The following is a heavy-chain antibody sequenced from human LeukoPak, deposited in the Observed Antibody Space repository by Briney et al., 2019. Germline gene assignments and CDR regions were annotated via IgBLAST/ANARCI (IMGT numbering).Heavy chain of an antibody. V-gene: IGHV4-34*01. CDR1: GGAFSGYY. J-gene: IGHJ4*02. CDR3: ARSKAAGTADY. CDR2: INHSGST. Sequence: SETLSLTCAVDGGAFSGYYWSWIRQPPGKGLEWIGEINHSGSTNYNPSLKSRVTISVDTSKNQFSLKLSSVTAADTAVYYCARSKAAGTADYWGQGTLVTVSS. D-gene: IGHD6-13*01.